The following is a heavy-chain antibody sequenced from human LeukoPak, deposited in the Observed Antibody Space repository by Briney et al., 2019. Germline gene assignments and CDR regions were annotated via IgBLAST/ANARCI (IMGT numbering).Heavy chain of an antibody. D-gene: IGHD3-22*01. CDR1: GGSISSSSYY. CDR3: ARDLYYYDSSGYSSFDY. V-gene: IGHV4-39*07. J-gene: IGHJ4*02. CDR2: IYYSGST. Sequence: SETLSLTCTVSGGSISSSSYYWGWIRQPPGKGLEWIGSIYYSGSTYYNPSLKSRVTISVDTSKNQFSLKLSSVTAADTAVYYCARDLYYYDSSGYSSFDYWGQGTLVTVSS.